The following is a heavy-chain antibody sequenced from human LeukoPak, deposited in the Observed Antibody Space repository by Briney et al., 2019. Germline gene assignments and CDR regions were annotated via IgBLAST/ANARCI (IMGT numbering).Heavy chain of an antibody. CDR3: ARRACLDV. CDR1: GFTFSSYA. J-gene: IGHJ6*04. V-gene: IGHV3-30*04. Sequence: GGSLRLSCAASGFTFSSYAMHWVRQAPGKGLEWVAVISYDGSNKYYADSVKGRFTISRDNSKNTLYLQMNSLRAEDTAVYYCARRACLDVWGKGTTVTVSS. CDR2: ISYDGSNK.